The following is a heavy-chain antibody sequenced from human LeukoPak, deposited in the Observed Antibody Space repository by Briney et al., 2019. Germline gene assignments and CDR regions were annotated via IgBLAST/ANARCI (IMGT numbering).Heavy chain of an antibody. CDR2: ISYDGSNK. CDR1: GFTFSSYA. CDR3: ARSRDGYNLDY. J-gene: IGHJ4*02. D-gene: IGHD5-24*01. Sequence: PGRSLRLSCAASGFTFSSYAMHWVRQAPGKGLEWVAVISYDGSNKYYADSVKGRFTIFRDNSKNTLYLQMNSLRAEDTAVYYCARSRDGYNLDYWGQGTLVTVSS. V-gene: IGHV3-30-3*01.